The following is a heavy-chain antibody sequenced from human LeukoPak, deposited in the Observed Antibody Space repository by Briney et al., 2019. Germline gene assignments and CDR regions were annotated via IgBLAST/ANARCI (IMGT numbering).Heavy chain of an antibody. CDR3: ATDREGDPSAYYLV. D-gene: IGHD3-22*01. CDR2: ISSSSSTI. CDR1: GFLFSTYS. Sequence: GGSLRLSCAASGFLFSTYSMNWVRQAPGKGLEWISFISSSSSTIYYADSVKGRFTISRDNAKNSLYLQMNSLRAEDSAVYYCATDREGDPSAYYLVGGQGTLITVSS. V-gene: IGHV3-48*01. J-gene: IGHJ4*02.